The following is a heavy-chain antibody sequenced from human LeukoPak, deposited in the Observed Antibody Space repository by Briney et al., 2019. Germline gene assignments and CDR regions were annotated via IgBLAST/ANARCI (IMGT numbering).Heavy chain of an antibody. CDR3: ARDETGVGSGGIDF. V-gene: IGHV3-48*02. CDR2: ISNSGSII. CDR1: GFTFSSHS. J-gene: IGHJ4*02. D-gene: IGHD2-8*02. Sequence: GGSLRLSCAASGFTFSSHSMNWVRQTPGKGLEWVSYISNSGSIIYYADSVKGRFTISRDNAKNSLYLQMNSLRDEDTAVYYCARDETGVGSGGIDFWGQGTLVTASS.